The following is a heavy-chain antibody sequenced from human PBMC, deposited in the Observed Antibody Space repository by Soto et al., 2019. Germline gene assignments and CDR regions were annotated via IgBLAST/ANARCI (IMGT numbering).Heavy chain of an antibody. D-gene: IGHD3-22*01. Sequence: PGGSLRLSCAASGFTFSSYAMSWVRQAPGKGLEWVSAISGSGGSTYYADSVKGRFTISRDNSKNTLYLQMNSLRAEDTAGYYWVDDDTSPNCNSSCYCDWGKGPMVTVSS. CDR1: GFTFSSYA. J-gene: IGHJ4*02. CDR3: VDDDTSPNCNSSCYCD. V-gene: IGHV3-23*01. CDR2: ISGSGGST.